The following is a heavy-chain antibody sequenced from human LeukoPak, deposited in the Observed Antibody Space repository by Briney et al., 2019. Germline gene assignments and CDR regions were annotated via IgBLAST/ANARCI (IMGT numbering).Heavy chain of an antibody. CDR2: IYYSGST. V-gene: IGHV4-59*08. Sequence: SETLSLTCTVSGGSISSYYWSWIRQPPGKGLEWIGYIYYSGSTNYNPSLKSRVTISVDTSKNQFSLKLSSVTAADTAVYYCARRWVVRGVNDAFDIWGQGTMVTVSS. J-gene: IGHJ3*02. CDR1: GGSISSYY. CDR3: ARRWVVRGVNDAFDI. D-gene: IGHD3-10*01.